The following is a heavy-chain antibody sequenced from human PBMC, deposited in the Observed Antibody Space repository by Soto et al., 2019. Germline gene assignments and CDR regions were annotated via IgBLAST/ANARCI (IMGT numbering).Heavy chain of an antibody. D-gene: IGHD6-25*01. Sequence: SETLSLTCTVSGGSIRSGGHYWSWIRQHPGKGLEWIGYIYYSGSTYYNPSLKSRVSISLDTSKNQFSLKLSSVTAADTAVYYCARFSAGGYGQGPDVFDMWGQGTMVTVSS. CDR1: GGSIRSGGHY. CDR3: ARFSAGGYGQGPDVFDM. J-gene: IGHJ3*02. V-gene: IGHV4-31*03. CDR2: IYYSGST.